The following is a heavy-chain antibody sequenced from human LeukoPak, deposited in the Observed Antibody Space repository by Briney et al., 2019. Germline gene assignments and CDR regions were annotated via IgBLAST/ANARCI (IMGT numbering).Heavy chain of an antibody. Sequence: GGSLRLSCAASGFTFDDYAMHWVRQAPGKGLEWVSGISWNSGTIGYADSVKGRFTISRDNAKNSLYLQMNSLRAEDTALYYCAKGNNYGQSNPHDYWGQGTQVTVSS. J-gene: IGHJ4*02. CDR2: ISWNSGTI. D-gene: IGHD4-17*01. CDR1: GFTFDDYA. CDR3: AKGNNYGQSNPHDY. V-gene: IGHV3-9*01.